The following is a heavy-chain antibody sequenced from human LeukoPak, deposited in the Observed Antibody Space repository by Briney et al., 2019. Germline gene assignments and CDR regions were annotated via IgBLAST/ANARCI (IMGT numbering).Heavy chain of an antibody. D-gene: IGHD3-10*01. Sequence: GGSLRLSCAASGFTFDDYAMHWVRQAPGKGLEWVSGISWNSGSIGYADSVKGRFTISRDNSKNTLYLQMNSLRAEDTAAYYCAKSNSYYASGSYHDFWGQGTLVTVSS. V-gene: IGHV3-9*01. CDR3: AKSNSYYASGSYHDF. J-gene: IGHJ4*02. CDR1: GFTFDDYA. CDR2: ISWNSGSI.